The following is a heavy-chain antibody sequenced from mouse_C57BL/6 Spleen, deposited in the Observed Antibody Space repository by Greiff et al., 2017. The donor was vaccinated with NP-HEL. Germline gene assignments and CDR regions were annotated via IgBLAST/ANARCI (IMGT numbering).Heavy chain of an antibody. J-gene: IGHJ2*01. CDR2: ISDGGSYT. CDR3: ARDRDYSFYFDY. V-gene: IGHV5-4*01. D-gene: IGHD2-12*01. Sequence: EVKVEESGGGLVKPGGSLKLSCAASGFTFSSYAMSWVRQTPEKRLEWVATISDGGSYTYYPDNVKGRFTISRDNAKNNLYLQMSHLKSEDTAMYYCARDRDYSFYFDYWGQGTTLTVSS. CDR1: GFTFSSYA.